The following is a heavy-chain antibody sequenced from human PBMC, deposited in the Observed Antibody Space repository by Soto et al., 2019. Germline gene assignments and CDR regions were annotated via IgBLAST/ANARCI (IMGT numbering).Heavy chain of an antibody. CDR3: ARAPRYFDILTGSYYFDY. CDR2: IDYSGST. Sequence: LSLTCTVSGGSITSGGYYWSWIRQHPGKGLERIGYIDYSGSTDYNPSLKSRVTISVDTSKNLFSLKVSSVTAADTAVYYCARAPRYFDILTGSYYFDYWGQGTLVTVSS. CDR1: GGSITSGGYY. D-gene: IGHD3-9*01. J-gene: IGHJ4*02. V-gene: IGHV4-31*03.